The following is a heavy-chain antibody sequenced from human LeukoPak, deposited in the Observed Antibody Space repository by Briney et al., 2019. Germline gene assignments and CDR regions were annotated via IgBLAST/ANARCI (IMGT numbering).Heavy chain of an antibody. CDR1: GFTFSSYA. V-gene: IGHV3-23*01. J-gene: IGHJ4*02. D-gene: IGHD2-2*01. Sequence: PGGSLRLSCAASGFTFSSYAMSWVRQAPGKGLEWVSAISGNGGSTYYADSVKGRFTISRDNSKNTLFLQMNSLRAEDTAVYYCAKSSVVSKRFDYWGQGTLVTVSS. CDR2: ISGNGGST. CDR3: AKSSVVSKRFDY.